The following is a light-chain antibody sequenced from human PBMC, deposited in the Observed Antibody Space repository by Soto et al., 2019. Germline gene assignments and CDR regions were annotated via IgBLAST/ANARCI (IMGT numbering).Light chain of an antibody. CDR2: GAS. CDR3: QRYSDSLWT. Sequence: DIVLTQSPGTLSLSPGERATLSCRASQSVNSTSLAWYQQKPGQAPRLLIHGASSRATGIPDRFSGSGSGTDFTLTISRLGPEDFAVYFCQRYSDSLWTFGQGTKVDIK. CDR1: QSVNSTS. J-gene: IGKJ1*01. V-gene: IGKV3-20*01.